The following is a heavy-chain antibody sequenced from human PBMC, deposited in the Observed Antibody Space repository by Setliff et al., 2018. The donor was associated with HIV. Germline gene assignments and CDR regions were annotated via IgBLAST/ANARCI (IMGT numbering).Heavy chain of an antibody. CDR2: IDSSGTT. V-gene: IGHV4-4*07. CDR1: GGSFGVYR. D-gene: IGHD3-10*01. J-gene: IGHJ5*02. Sequence: SETLSLTCTISGGSFGVYRWSWIRQSAGRGLEWIGRIDSSGTTDYKPSLKGRVAISVDTSRNQFSLRVTSVTAADTAVYFCARDRHSSGLGSYGPWGPGILVAVSS. CDR3: ARDRHSSGLGSYGP.